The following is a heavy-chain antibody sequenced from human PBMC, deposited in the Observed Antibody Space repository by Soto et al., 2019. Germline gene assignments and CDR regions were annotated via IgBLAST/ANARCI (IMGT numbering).Heavy chain of an antibody. CDR1: GFTFSSYT. J-gene: IGHJ4*02. CDR2: INSGGRT. V-gene: IGHV3-23*01. D-gene: IGHD4-17*01. Sequence: EVQLLESGGGLVQPGGSLRLSCAASGFTFSSYTMNWVRQAPGKGLEWVSGINSGGRTYYADSVKGRFTISRDDSKNTLYLQIISLRAEDTAVYYCAKDLRPDGVWDFDYWGRGILVTGSS. CDR3: AKDLRPDGVWDFDY.